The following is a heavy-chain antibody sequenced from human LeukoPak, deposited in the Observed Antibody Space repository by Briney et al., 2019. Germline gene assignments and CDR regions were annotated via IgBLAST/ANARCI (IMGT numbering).Heavy chain of an antibody. CDR2: IYHNGDT. CDR1: GFSITSGYF. D-gene: IGHD7-27*01. V-gene: IGHV4-38-2*01. J-gene: IGHJ4*02. Sequence: PSETLSLTCPVSGFSITSGYFWGWIRQSPGKRLEWIGYIYHNGDTVYNPSLNSSLRSRVTLLVEPSKNQFSLSLNSVIAADTASFNLGRPEGWGIFAFWGRGFLVAFS. CDR3: GRPEGWGIFAF.